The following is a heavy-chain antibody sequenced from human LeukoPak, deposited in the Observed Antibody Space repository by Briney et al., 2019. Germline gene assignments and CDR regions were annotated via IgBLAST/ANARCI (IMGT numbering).Heavy chain of an antibody. CDR2: MFYSGST. Sequence: SETLSLTCTVSGGSISSSSYYWGWIRQPPGKGLEWIGSMFYSGSTYHNPSVKSRVSISVDTSKNQFSLKLSSVTAADTAVYYCARGHFDFWSGYGYFDYWGQGTLVTVSS. J-gene: IGHJ4*02. V-gene: IGHV4-39*07. CDR3: ARGHFDFWSGYGYFDY. D-gene: IGHD3-3*01. CDR1: GGSISSSSYY.